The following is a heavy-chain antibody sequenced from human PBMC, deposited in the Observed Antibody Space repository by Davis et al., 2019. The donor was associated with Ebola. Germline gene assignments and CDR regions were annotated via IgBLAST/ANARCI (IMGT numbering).Heavy chain of an antibody. J-gene: IGHJ6*02. Sequence: GGSLRLSCVASGFTFSSYWMSWVRQAPGKGLEWVASIKEDGSEKYYLDSVKGRFTTSRDNAQNSLYLQMNSLRDEDTAVYYCARAVRGPTYYYYYYAMGVWGQGTTVTVSS. D-gene: IGHD3-22*01. V-gene: IGHV3-7*03. CDR3: ARAVRGPTYYYYYYAMGV. CDR1: GFTFSSYW. CDR2: IKEDGSEK.